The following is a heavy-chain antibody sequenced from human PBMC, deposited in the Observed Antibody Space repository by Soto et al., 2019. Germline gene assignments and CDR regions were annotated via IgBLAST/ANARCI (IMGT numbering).Heavy chain of an antibody. CDR3: ARDMDYYHGSGTGNGHGV. V-gene: IGHV1-2*02. CDR1: GYTFTAYC. J-gene: IGHJ6*02. CDR2: INPNSGDT. D-gene: IGHD3-10*01. Sequence: ASVKVSCKASGYTFTAYCVQWVRQAPGQGLQWMGWINPNSGDTKYAQEFQGRVTLTRDTSISTVYMELSRLTSDDTAVYYCARDMDYYHGSGTGNGHGVWGQGTTVTVSS.